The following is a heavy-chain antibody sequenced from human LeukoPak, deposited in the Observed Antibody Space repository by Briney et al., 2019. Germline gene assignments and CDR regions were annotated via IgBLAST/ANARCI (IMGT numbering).Heavy chain of an antibody. D-gene: IGHD2-2*01. CDR3: ARGPGLAMRKGYFDY. Sequence: PGKSLRLSCAASGFTFSNYAMHWVRQAPGKGLEWVAATSHDEGNKYYADSVKGRFTISRDNSRNTLYLEVNSLRTDDTAVYYCARGPGLAMRKGYFDYCGQGTLVTVSS. CDR2: TSHDEGNK. CDR1: GFTFSNYA. J-gene: IGHJ4*02. V-gene: IGHV3-30-3*01.